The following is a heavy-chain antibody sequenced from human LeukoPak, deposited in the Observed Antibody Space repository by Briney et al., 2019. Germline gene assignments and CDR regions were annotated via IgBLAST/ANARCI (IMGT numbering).Heavy chain of an antibody. V-gene: IGHV3-23*01. CDR3: AKDGGLWVSAHWGDS. J-gene: IGHJ4*02. Sequence: GGSLRLSCTASGFTFSSYAMTWVRQAPGKGLKWVSTITTGDGNTYYADSVKGRFTVSRDDSKNTLYLQMNSLRAEDTAVYYCAKDGGLWVSAHWGDSWGRGTLVTVSS. CDR2: ITTGDGNT. CDR1: GFTFSSYA. D-gene: IGHD7-27*01.